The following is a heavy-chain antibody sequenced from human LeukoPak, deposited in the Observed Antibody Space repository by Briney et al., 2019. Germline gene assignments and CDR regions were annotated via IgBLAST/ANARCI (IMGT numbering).Heavy chain of an antibody. CDR2: TRKKANSYTT. CDR3: ARVDDTSGYSFGY. J-gene: IGHJ4*02. V-gene: IGHV3-72*01. CDR1: GFTSSDHY. Sequence: GGSLRLSCAASGFTSSDHYMDWVRQAPGKGLEWVGRTRKKANSYTTEYAASVKGRFTISRDDSKNSLYLQMNSLKTEDTAVYYCARVDDTSGYSFGYWGQGTLVTVSS. D-gene: IGHD3-22*01.